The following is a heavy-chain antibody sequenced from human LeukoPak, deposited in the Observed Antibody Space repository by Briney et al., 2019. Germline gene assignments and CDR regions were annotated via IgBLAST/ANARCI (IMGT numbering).Heavy chain of an antibody. D-gene: IGHD3-10*01. V-gene: IGHV4-34*11. CDR1: GGSFSGYY. J-gene: IGHJ2*01. CDR2: IFYSGST. Sequence: SETLSLTCAVYGGSFSGYYWSWIRQPPGKGLEWIGYIFYSGSTNYNPSLRSRVTISLDTSKNQFSLKLSSVTAADTAVYYCARLTMFRGVIYGTDWHFDLWGRGTLVTVSS. CDR3: ARLTMFRGVIYGTDWHFDL.